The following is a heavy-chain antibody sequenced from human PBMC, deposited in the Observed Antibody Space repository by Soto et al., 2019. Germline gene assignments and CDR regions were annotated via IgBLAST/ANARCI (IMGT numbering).Heavy chain of an antibody. CDR2: INAGNGNT. CDR1: GYTFTSYA. J-gene: IGHJ5*02. Sequence: QVQLVQSGAEVKKPGASVKVSCKASGYTFTSYAMHWVGQAPGQRLEWMGWINAGNGNTKYSQKFQGRVTITRDTSASTAYMELSSLRSEDTAVYYCARDLGGWFGELITWFYPWGQGTLVTVSS. D-gene: IGHD3-10*01. CDR3: ARDLGGWFGELITWFYP. V-gene: IGHV1-3*01.